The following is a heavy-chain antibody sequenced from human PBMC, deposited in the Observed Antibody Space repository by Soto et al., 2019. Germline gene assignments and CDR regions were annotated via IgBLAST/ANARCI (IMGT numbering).Heavy chain of an antibody. CDR2: ISAYNGNT. CDR1: GYTFTSYG. CDR3: ASLQPTTNWFDP. V-gene: IGHV1-18*01. Sequence: QVQLVQSGAEVKKPGASVKVSCKASGYTFTSYGISWVRQAPGQGLEWMGWISAYNGNTNYAQKLQGRVTMTTDTTTSTAYMELRSRGSDDTAVYYCASLQPTTNWFDPWGQGTLVTVSS. J-gene: IGHJ5*02. D-gene: IGHD2-2*01.